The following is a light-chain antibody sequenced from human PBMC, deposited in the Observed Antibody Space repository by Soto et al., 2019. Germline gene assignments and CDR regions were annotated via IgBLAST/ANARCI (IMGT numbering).Light chain of an antibody. CDR1: LSVFGN. Sequence: EIVMTHSPATLSVSPGERATLSCRASLSVFGNLAWYQQKPGQAPRLLIYDASNRATGIPARFSGSGSGTEFTLTISSLQSEDFAVYYCQQRSNWPITFGQGTDWRL. J-gene: IGKJ5*01. V-gene: IGKV3D-15*01. CDR3: QQRSNWPIT. CDR2: DAS.